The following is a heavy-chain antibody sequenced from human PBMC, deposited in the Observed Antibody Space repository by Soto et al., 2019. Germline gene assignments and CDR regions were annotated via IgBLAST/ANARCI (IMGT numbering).Heavy chain of an antibody. CDR1: GGSISSYY. V-gene: IGHV4-59*01. CDR3: AREGSGSYWRGYYFDY. CDR2: IYYSGST. J-gene: IGHJ4*02. Sequence: PSETLSLICTVSGGSISSYYWSWIRQPPGKGLEWVGYIYYSGSTNYNPSLKSRVTISVDTSKNQFSLKLSSVTAADTAVYYCAREGSGSYWRGYYFDYWGQGTLVTVSS. D-gene: IGHD1-26*01.